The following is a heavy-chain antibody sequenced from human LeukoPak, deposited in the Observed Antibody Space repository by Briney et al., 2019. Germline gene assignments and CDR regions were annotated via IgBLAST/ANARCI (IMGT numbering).Heavy chain of an antibody. V-gene: IGHV3-30*02. CDR3: ARHRTASDY. D-gene: IGHD3-16*02. CDR1: GFTFSSYG. CDR2: IRSDGSNK. J-gene: IGHJ4*02. Sequence: PGGSLRLSCAASGFTFSSYGMHWVRQAPGKGLEWVAFIRSDGSNKYSADSVKGRFTISRDNSKNTLYLQMTSLRAEDTAVYYCARHRTASDYWGQGTLVTVSS.